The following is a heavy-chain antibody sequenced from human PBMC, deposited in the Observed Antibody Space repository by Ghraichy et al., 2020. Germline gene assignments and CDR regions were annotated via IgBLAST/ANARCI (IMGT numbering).Heavy chain of an antibody. CDR1: GFTLNTYT. Sequence: GGSLRLSCAASGFTLNTYTMNWVRQTPGEGLEWVSSISADSNYIYYADSVKGRFTISRDNARNSLYLQMNSVRAEDTAVYYCARSLPSSFFAYWGQGTLVTVSS. D-gene: IGHD6-6*01. J-gene: IGHJ4*02. CDR2: ISADSNYI. CDR3: ARSLPSSFFAY. V-gene: IGHV3-21*06.